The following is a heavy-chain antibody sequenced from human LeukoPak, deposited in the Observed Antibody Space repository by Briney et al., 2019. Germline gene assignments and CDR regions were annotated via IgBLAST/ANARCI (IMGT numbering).Heavy chain of an antibody. Sequence: SGGSLRLSCVVSGFTFSNYAMSWVRQAPGKGLEWVSVISGSGGSIYYADSVKGRLTISRDNSKNTLYLQMNSLRAEDTAVYYCAKVVGATGSDAFDIRGQGTMVTVSS. CDR2: ISGSGGSI. V-gene: IGHV3-23*01. CDR1: GFTFSNYA. CDR3: AKVVGATGSDAFDI. J-gene: IGHJ3*02. D-gene: IGHD1-26*01.